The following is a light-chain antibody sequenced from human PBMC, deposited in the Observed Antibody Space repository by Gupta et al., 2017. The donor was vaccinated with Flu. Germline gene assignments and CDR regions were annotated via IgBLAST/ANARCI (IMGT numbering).Light chain of an antibody. CDR2: DVT. J-gene: IGLJ2*01. CDR3: CSYAGSSTLI. CDR1: NSDIGGYNY. V-gene: IGLV2-11*01. Sequence: SALTQPRSVSGSPGQSVTISCTGSNSDIGGYNYVSWYQHYPGKAPKLLIYDVTARPSGVPDRFSGSKSDNTASLTISGVQAEDEADYYCCSYAGSSTLIFGGGTKLTVL.